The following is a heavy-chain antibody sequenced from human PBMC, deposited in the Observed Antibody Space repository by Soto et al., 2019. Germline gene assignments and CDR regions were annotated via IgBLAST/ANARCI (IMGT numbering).Heavy chain of an antibody. CDR3: ARRDWSGSTSHFYFDY. Sequence: SETLSLTYAVSGGSIISSNWWNWVRQPPGKGLEWIGEIYHSGSTYYKPSLKSRVAMSVDTSKNQFSLKLTSATAADTAVYYCARRDWSGSTSHFYFDYWGQGVLVTVSS. V-gene: IGHV4-4*02. CDR1: GGSIISSNW. J-gene: IGHJ4*02. D-gene: IGHD3-9*01. CDR2: IYHSGST.